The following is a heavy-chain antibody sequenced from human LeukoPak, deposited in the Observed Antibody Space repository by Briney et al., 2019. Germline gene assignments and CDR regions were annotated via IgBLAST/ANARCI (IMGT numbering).Heavy chain of an antibody. J-gene: IGHJ4*02. CDR3: ARSTRGSGYPNDY. Sequence: GGSLRLSCAASGFTFSSYSTNWVRQAPGRGLEWVSSISSSSYIYYADSVKGRFTISRDNAKNSLYLQMNSLRAEDTAVYYCARSTRGSGYPNDYWGQGTLVTVSS. CDR2: ISSSSYI. D-gene: IGHD3-22*01. V-gene: IGHV3-21*01. CDR1: GFTFSSYS.